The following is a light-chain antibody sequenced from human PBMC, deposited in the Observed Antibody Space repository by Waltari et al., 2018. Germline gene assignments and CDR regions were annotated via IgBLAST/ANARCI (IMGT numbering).Light chain of an antibody. V-gene: IGKV2-40*01. J-gene: IGKJ2*03. CDR3: MQALEFPYS. Sequence: DIVMTQTPLSLPVTLGEPASISCRSSQSLLGSEDGITYLEWYLQKPGQSPQLLIYEISNRASGVPDRFSGSGSDTDFTLKISRVEAEDVGVYYCMQALEFPYSFGQGTKVEIK. CDR2: EIS. CDR1: QSLLGSEDGITY.